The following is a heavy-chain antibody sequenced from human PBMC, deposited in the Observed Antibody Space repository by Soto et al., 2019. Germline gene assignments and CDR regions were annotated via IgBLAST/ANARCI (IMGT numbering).Heavy chain of an antibody. CDR2: IYYSGST. D-gene: IGHD4-17*01. CDR3: ARGLSNYGDYGRVFDY. V-gene: IGHV4-59*01. CDR1: GGSISSYY. J-gene: IGHJ4*02. Sequence: SETLSLTCTVSGGSISSYYWSWIRQPPGKGLEWIGYIYYSGSTNYNPSLKSRVTISVDTSKNQFSLKLSSVTAADTAVYYCARGLSNYGDYGRVFDYWGQGTLVTVSS.